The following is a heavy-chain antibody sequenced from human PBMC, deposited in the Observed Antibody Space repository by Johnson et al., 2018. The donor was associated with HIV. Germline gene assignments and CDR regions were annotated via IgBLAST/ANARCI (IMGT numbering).Heavy chain of an antibody. Sequence: QVQLVESGGGVAQPGRSLRLSCSASGFTFSRYAMHWVRQAPGKGLAWVACISYDGSNQYYADSVKGRFTISRDSSNNTLYLQMNSLRAEDTAVYYCAAPRWLRSSSKTSEGEGGAFDIWGQGAMVTVSS. CDR1: GFTFSRYA. J-gene: IGHJ3*02. V-gene: IGHV3-30*14. CDR3: AAPRWLRSSSKTSEGEGGAFDI. CDR2: ISYDGSNQ. D-gene: IGHD6-6*01.